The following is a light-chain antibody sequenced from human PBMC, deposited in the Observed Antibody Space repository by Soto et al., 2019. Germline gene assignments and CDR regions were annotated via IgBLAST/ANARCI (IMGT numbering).Light chain of an antibody. CDR3: QQRASWLRT. CDR2: GAS. J-gene: IGKJ1*01. CDR1: QSVSSN. V-gene: IGKV3-11*01. Sequence: ETVLTQSRRTLSLYPGERATLSCRASQSVSSNFLAWYQEKLGQAPRLLIYGASNRATGVPARFSGSGSGTDFTLTISSLEPEDFAVYYCQQRASWLRTFGQGTKVDIK.